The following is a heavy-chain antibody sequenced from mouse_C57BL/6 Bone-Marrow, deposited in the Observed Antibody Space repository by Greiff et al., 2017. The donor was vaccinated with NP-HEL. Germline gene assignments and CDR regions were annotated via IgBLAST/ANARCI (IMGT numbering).Heavy chain of an antibody. CDR1: GYTFTDYY. CDR3: ARPNCYYAMDY. CDR2: INPYNGGT. D-gene: IGHD4-1*01. J-gene: IGHJ4*01. V-gene: IGHV1-19*01. Sequence: VQLQQSGPELVKPGASVKMSCKASGYTFTDYYMNWVKQSHGKSLEWIGVINPYNGGTSYNQKFKGKATLTVDTSSSTAYMELNSLTSEDSAVDYGARPNCYYAMDYWGQGTSVTVSS.